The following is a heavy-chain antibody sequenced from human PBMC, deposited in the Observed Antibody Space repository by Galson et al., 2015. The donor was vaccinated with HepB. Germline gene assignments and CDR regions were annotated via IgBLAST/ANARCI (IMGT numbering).Heavy chain of an antibody. Sequence: SCKASGGTFSSYTISWVRQAPGQGLEWMGRIIPILGIANYAQKFQGRVTITADKSTSTAYMVLSSLRSEDTAVYYCAIYGGNSFDYWGQGTLVTVSS. J-gene: IGHJ4*02. V-gene: IGHV1-69*02. CDR1: GGTFSSYT. D-gene: IGHD4-23*01. CDR3: AIYGGNSFDY. CDR2: IIPILGIA.